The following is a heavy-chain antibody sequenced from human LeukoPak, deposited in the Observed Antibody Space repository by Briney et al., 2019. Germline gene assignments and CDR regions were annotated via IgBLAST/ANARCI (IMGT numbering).Heavy chain of an antibody. CDR3: ARFKSGGFSYFDS. CDR1: GGSVSDYY. CDR2: IYNSGST. D-gene: IGHD3-3*01. Sequence: PSETLSLTCTVSGGSVSDYYWSWIRQPPGKGLEWIGYIYNSGSTNYNPSLKSRVTISVDTSKNQFSLKLSSVTAEDSAVYYCARFKSGGFSYFDSWGQGTLVAVSS. V-gene: IGHV4-59*02. J-gene: IGHJ4*02.